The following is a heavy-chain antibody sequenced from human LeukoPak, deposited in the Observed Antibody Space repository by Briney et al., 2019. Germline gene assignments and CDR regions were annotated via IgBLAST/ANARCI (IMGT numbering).Heavy chain of an antibody. CDR2: ISSSSSTI. CDR1: GFTFSSYS. V-gene: IGHV3-48*04. J-gene: IGHJ4*02. CDR3: ARVWSGYDLDY. Sequence: PGGSLRLSCAASGFTFSSYSMNWVRQAPGKGLEWVSYISSSSSTIYYADSVKGRFTISRDNAKNSLYLQMNSLRAEDTAVYYCARVWSGYDLDYWGQGTLVTVSS. D-gene: IGHD5-12*01.